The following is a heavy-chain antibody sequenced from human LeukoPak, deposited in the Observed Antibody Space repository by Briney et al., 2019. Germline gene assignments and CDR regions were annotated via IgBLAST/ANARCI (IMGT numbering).Heavy chain of an antibody. CDR1: GFTFSSYS. CDR2: ISSSSSTI. J-gene: IGHJ3*02. D-gene: IGHD3-10*01. V-gene: IGHV3-48*01. Sequence: GGSLRLSCAASGFTFSSYSMNWVRQAPGKGLEWVSYISSSSSTIYYADSVKGRFTISRDNAKNSLYLQMNSLRAEDTAVYYCANLLLWFGVGAFDIWGQGTMVTVSS. CDR3: ANLLLWFGVGAFDI.